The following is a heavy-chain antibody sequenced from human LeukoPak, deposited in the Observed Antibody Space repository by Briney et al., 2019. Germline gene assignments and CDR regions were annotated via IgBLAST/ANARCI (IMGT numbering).Heavy chain of an antibody. J-gene: IGHJ6*02. V-gene: IGHV3-53*01. CDR2: IYSGGST. CDR3: ARKWAAAGTSVDYYYGMDV. Sequence: GGSLRLSCAASGFTFSSNYMSWVRQAPGKGLEWVSVIYSGGSTYYADSVKGRFTISRDNSKNTLYLQMNSLRAEDTAVYYCARKWAAAGTSVDYYYGMDVWGQGTTVTVSS. CDR1: GFTFSSNY. D-gene: IGHD6-13*01.